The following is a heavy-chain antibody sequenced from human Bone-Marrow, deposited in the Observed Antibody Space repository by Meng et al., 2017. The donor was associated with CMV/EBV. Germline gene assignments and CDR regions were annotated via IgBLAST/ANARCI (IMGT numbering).Heavy chain of an antibody. V-gene: IGHV4-34*01. D-gene: IGHD3-3*01. J-gene: IGHJ4*02. CDR3: ACALRQFGDFWCGYFSPFDF. CDR2: IYSSGST. Sequence: SETLSLTCAVYGGSFSGYYWGWIRQPPGKGLEWIGSIYSSGSTYYNPSLKSRVTISVDTSKNQFSLKLGSVTAADSAVYYCACALRQFGDFWCGYFSPFDFWGQGTLVTVSS. CDR1: GGSFSGYY.